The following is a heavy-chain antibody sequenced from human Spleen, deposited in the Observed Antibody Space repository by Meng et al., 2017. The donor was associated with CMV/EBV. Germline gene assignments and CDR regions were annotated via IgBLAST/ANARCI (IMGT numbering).Heavy chain of an antibody. D-gene: IGHD6-6*01. Sequence: ASGFPFSTYAMHWVRQAPGKGLEWVSAISGGGSSTFYADSMQGRFTISRDNSKNTLFLQMKNLRAGDTAIYYCAKAPSIEARAGIDFWGPGTLVTVSS. CDR2: ISGGGSST. CDR3: AKAPSIEARAGIDF. V-gene: IGHV3-23*01. J-gene: IGHJ4*02. CDR1: GFPFSTYA.